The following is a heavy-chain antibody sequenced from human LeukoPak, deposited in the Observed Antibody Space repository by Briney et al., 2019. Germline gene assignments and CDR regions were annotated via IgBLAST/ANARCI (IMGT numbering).Heavy chain of an antibody. Sequence: SLKLSRKASGFTFTSSAVQWVRQARGQRLEWIAWIVVGSGNTNYAQKLQERVTITRDISTSTAYMELNSLRSEDAAVYYCAAVPHQNDDFWSGASPEYYFDYWGRGTLVTVSS. CDR3: AAVPHQNDDFWSGASPEYYFDY. V-gene: IGHV1-58*01. J-gene: IGHJ4*02. CDR2: IVVGSGNT. CDR1: GFTFTSSA. D-gene: IGHD3-3*01.